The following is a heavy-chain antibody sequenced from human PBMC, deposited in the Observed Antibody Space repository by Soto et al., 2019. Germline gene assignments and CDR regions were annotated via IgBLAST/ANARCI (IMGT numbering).Heavy chain of an antibody. CDR3: TRGPRPISTDTGAY. CDR1: GFIFKMYW. V-gene: IGHV3-74*01. D-gene: IGHD2-21*02. J-gene: IGHJ4*02. Sequence: GGSLRLSCAASGFIFKMYWMHWVRQGPGKGLVWISRIYNDGTYSDYADSVRGRFTISRDNVNDTLYLQMNNLRAEDSGLYYCTRGPRPISTDTGAYWGQGTQVTVSS. CDR2: IYNDGTYS.